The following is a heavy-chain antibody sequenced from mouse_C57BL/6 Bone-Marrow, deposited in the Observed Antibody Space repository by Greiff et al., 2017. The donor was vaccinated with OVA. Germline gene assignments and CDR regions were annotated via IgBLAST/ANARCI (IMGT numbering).Heavy chain of an antibody. V-gene: IGHV5-4*03. CDR3: ARGDGNPYYAMDY. Sequence: EVTVVESGGGLVKPGGSLKLSCAASGFTFSSYAMSWVRQTPEKRLEWVATISDGGSYTYYPDNVKGRFTISRDNAKNNLYLQMSHLKSEDTAMYYCARGDGNPYYAMDYWGQGTSVTVSS. J-gene: IGHJ4*01. CDR2: ISDGGSYT. CDR1: GFTFSSYA. D-gene: IGHD2-1*01.